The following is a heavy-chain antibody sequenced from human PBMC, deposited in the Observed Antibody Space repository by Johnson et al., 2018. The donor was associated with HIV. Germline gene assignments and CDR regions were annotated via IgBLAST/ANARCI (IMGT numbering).Heavy chain of an antibody. J-gene: IGHJ3*02. CDR3: AKDTTFSSSHAFDI. CDR2: ISGSGGST. D-gene: IGHD6-6*01. Sequence: MQLVESGGGLVQPGRSLRLSCAASGFTFSSYAMSWVRQAPGKGLEWVSAISGSGGSTYYADSVKGRFTISRDNSKNTLYLQMNSRRAEDTALYYCAKDTTFSSSHAFDIWGQGTMVTVSS. V-gene: IGHV3-23*04. CDR1: GFTFSSYA.